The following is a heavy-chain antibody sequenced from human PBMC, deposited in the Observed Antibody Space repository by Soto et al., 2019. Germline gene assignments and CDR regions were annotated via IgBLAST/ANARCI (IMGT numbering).Heavy chain of an antibody. D-gene: IGHD3-3*01. CDR1: GFTFSSYA. J-gene: IGHJ6*02. Sequence: PGGSLRLSCAASGFTFSSYAMHWVRQAPGKGLEWVAVISYDGSNKYYADSVKGRFTISRDNSKNTLYLQMNSLRAEDTAVYYCARGGIYDFWSGNYYYYGMDVWGQGTTVTSP. V-gene: IGHV3-30-3*01. CDR3: ARGGIYDFWSGNYYYYGMDV. CDR2: ISYDGSNK.